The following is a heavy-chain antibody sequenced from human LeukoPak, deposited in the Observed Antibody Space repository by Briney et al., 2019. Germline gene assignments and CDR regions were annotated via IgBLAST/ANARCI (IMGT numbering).Heavy chain of an antibody. J-gene: IGHJ6*03. D-gene: IGHD3-22*01. CDR3: ASASHDSSGYFSYYYYMDV. V-gene: IGHV3-23*01. Sequence: GGTLRLSCAASGFTFSSHGMSWVRQTPGKGLEWVSTISSSGGNTYYADSVKGRFTISRDNSKNTLYLQMNSLRAEDTAVYYCASASHDSSGYFSYYYYMDVWGKGTTVTISS. CDR1: GFTFSSHG. CDR2: ISSSGGNT.